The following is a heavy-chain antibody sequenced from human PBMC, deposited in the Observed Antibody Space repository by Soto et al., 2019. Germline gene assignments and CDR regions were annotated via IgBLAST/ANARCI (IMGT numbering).Heavy chain of an antibody. CDR2: INPNSGGT. D-gene: IGHD6-6*01. Sequence: ASVQVSCKASGYTFTGYYMHWVRQAPGQGLEWMGWINPNSGGTNYAQKFQGRVTLTRHTSLSTAYMELSRLRADDTAVYYCARPADSSSFQVGPGGKGHLVTVS. CDR1: GYTFTGYY. CDR3: ARPADSSSFQVGP. J-gene: IGHJ5*02. V-gene: IGHV1-2*02.